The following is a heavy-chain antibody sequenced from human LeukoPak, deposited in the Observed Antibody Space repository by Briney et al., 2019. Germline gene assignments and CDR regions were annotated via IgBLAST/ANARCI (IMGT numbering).Heavy chain of an antibody. CDR1: GGSISNHY. Sequence: PSETLSLTCTVSGGSISNHYWSWIRQTPGKGLEWIGYLYYSGSTNYNPSLKSQVTISLDASKKQFSLKLRSVTAADTAVYYCARSFVWGSYYFDSWGQGTLVTVSS. V-gene: IGHV4-59*08. D-gene: IGHD3-16*01. CDR2: LYYSGST. CDR3: ARSFVWGSYYFDS. J-gene: IGHJ4*02.